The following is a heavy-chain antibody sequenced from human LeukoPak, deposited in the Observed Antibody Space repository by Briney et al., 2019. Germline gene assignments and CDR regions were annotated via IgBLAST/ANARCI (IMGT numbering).Heavy chain of an antibody. J-gene: IGHJ3*02. CDR1: GGSISSYY. V-gene: IGHV4-59*01. D-gene: IGHD2-2*01. CDR2: IYYSGST. CDR3: ARGAIPAANWGAYDI. Sequence: PSETLSLTCTVSGGSISSYYWSWIRQPPGKGLEWIGYIYYSGSTNYNPSLKSRVTISVDTSKNQLSLKLSSVTAADTAVYYCARGAIPAANWGAYDIWGQGTMVTVSS.